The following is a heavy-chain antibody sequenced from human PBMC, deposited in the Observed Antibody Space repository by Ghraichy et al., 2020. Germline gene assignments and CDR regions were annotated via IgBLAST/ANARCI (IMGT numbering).Heavy chain of an antibody. Sequence: GGSLRLSCAASGFTFSSYSMNWVRQAPGKGLEWVSSISSSSSYIYYADSVKGRFTISRDNAKNSLYLQMNSLRAEDTAVYYCARDDTIFGVVKFDYWGQGTLVTVSS. CDR3: ARDDTIFGVVKFDY. CDR1: GFTFSSYS. J-gene: IGHJ4*02. CDR2: ISSSSSYI. V-gene: IGHV3-21*01. D-gene: IGHD3-3*01.